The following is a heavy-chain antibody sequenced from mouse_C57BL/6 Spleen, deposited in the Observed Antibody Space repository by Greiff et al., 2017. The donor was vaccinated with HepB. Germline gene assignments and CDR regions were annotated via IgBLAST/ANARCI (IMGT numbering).Heavy chain of an antibody. Sequence: DVMLVESGGGLVKPGGSLKLSCAASGFTFSDYGMHWVRQAPEKGLEWVAYISSGSSTIYYADTVKGRFTISRDNAKNTLFLQMTSLRSEDTAMYYCARQKAYYDYDWDYFDYWGQGTTLTVSS. CDR3: ARQKAYYDYDWDYFDY. J-gene: IGHJ2*01. CDR1: GFTFSDYG. D-gene: IGHD2-4*01. CDR2: ISSGSSTI. V-gene: IGHV5-17*01.